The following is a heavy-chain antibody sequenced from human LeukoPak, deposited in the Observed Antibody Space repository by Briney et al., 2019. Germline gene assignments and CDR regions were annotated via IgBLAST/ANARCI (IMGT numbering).Heavy chain of an antibody. CDR2: IKQDGSEK. CDR3: ARDRNYDYVWGSYQGYYFDY. Sequence: GGSLRLSCAASGFTFSDYYMSWVRQAPGKGLEWVANIKQDGSEKYYVDSVKGRFTISRDNAKNSLYLQMNSLRAEDTAVYYCARDRNYDYVWGSYQGYYFDYWGQGTLVTVSS. J-gene: IGHJ4*02. V-gene: IGHV3-7*01. D-gene: IGHD3-16*02. CDR1: GFTFSDYY.